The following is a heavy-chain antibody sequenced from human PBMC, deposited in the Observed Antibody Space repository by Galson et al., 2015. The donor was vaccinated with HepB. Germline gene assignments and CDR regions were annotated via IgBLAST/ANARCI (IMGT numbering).Heavy chain of an antibody. Sequence: SVKVSCKVSGYTLTELSMHWVRQAPGKGLEWMGGFDPEDGETIYAQKFQGRVTMTEDTSTDTAYMELSSLRSEDTAAYYCATIVNDILTGYKYFDYWGQGTLVTVSS. CDR2: FDPEDGET. J-gene: IGHJ4*02. D-gene: IGHD3-9*01. CDR3: ATIVNDILTGYKYFDY. V-gene: IGHV1-24*01. CDR1: GYTLTELS.